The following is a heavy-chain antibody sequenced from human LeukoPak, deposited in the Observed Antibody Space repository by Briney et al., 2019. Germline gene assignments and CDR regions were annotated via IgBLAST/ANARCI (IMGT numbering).Heavy chain of an antibody. J-gene: IGHJ3*02. Sequence: SETLSLTCTVSGGSISTYYWSWIRQPPGKGLEWIGYIYYTGSTNYNPSLKSRVTISVDTSKNQFSLKLSSVTAADTAVYYCARDTSRGWSAFDIWGRGTMVTVSS. V-gene: IGHV4-59*01. CDR2: IYYTGST. CDR3: ARDTSRGWSAFDI. CDR1: GGSISTYY. D-gene: IGHD3-10*01.